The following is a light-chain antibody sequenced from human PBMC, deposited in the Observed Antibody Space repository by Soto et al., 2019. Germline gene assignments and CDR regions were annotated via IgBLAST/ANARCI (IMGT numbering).Light chain of an antibody. CDR3: ASFRSGTILV. V-gene: IGLV2-14*01. CDR1: RSDIGDSNF. J-gene: IGLJ1*01. CDR2: EVT. Sequence: QSALTQPASVSGSPGQSVTISCTGPRSDIGDSNFISWYQHSPGKAPRLLIYEVTNRPSGVSKRFSSSKAGNTASLTISGLLDDDEADYFCASFRSGTILVFGTGTKVTVL.